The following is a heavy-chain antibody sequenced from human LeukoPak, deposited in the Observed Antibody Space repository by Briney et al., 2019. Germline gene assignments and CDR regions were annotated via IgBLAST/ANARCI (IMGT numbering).Heavy chain of an antibody. J-gene: IGHJ5*02. CDR3: ARGPASGSNFAWFDP. CDR1: GGSLSNYY. D-gene: IGHD3-10*01. Sequence: SEPLSLTCAVYGGSLSNYYWSWIRQPPGKGLEWIGEINHSGSTNYNPSLKSRVTISVDMSKNQFSLELSYVTAADTAVYYCARGPASGSNFAWFDPWGQGTLVTVSS. V-gene: IGHV4-34*01. CDR2: INHSGST.